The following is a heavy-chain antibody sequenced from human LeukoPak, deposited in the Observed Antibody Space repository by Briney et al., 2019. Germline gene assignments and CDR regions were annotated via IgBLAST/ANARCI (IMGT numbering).Heavy chain of an antibody. CDR3: ARETAGGTLDY. Sequence: GGSLRLSCAASGFTFSSYAMSWVRQAPGKGLEWVSYISGSGSTMYYAGSVKGRFTISRDNAKNSLYLQLKSLRAEDTAVYYCARETAGGTLDYWGQGALVTVSS. J-gene: IGHJ4*02. CDR2: ISGSGSTM. CDR1: GFTFSSYA. D-gene: IGHD3-16*01. V-gene: IGHV3-48*03.